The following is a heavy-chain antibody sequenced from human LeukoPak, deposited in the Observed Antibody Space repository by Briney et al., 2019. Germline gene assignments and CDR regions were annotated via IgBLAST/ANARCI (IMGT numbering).Heavy chain of an antibody. CDR1: GFTFSSYA. CDR3: ARSLRFLEWLLYPLFDY. Sequence: KPGGSLRLSCAASGFTFSSYAMSWVRQAPGKGLEWVSSISSSSSYIYYADSVKGRFTISRDNAKNSLYLQMNSLRAEDTAVYYCARSLRFLEWLLYPLFDYWGQGTLVTVSS. D-gene: IGHD3-3*01. J-gene: IGHJ4*02. V-gene: IGHV3-21*01. CDR2: ISSSSSYI.